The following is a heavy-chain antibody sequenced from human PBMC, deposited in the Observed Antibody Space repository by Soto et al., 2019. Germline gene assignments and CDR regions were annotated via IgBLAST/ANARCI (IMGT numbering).Heavy chain of an antibody. CDR2: IYYIGST. CDR1: GGSISSGGYY. D-gene: IGHD2-2*01. J-gene: IGHJ6*02. V-gene: IGHV4-31*03. Sequence: QVQLQESGPGLVKPSQTLSLTCTVSGGSISSGGYYWSWNRQHTGKGLEWIGYIYYIGSTYYNPSPKSRVTISVDKSKNQFSLKLSSVAAADTAVYYCASSSTSLGMDVWGQGTTVTVSS. CDR3: ASSSTSLGMDV.